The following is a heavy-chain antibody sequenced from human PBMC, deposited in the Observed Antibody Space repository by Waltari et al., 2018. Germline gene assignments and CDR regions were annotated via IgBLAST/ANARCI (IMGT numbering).Heavy chain of an antibody. Sequence: GRQTPGKGLEVIGESSHTWNTTYNPSLKSRVTSSVDESRNQFSLKMTSMTAADWAMYFCARVVRSWYGYFYGLDVWGQGTTVIVSS. CDR2: SSHTWNT. V-gene: IGHV4-4*01. J-gene: IGHJ6*02. D-gene: IGHD3-10*01. CDR3: ARVVRSWYGYFYGLDV.